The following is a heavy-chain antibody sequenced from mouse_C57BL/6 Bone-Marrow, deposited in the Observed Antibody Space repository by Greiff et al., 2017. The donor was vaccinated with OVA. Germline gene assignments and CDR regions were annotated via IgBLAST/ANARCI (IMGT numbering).Heavy chain of an antibody. D-gene: IGHD1-1*01. V-gene: IGHV3-6*01. CDR2: ISYDGSN. CDR3: ARVNYYGSPYWYFDV. CDR1: GYSIPSGYY. J-gene: IGHJ1*01. Sequence: ESGPGLVKPSQSLSLTCSVTGYSIPSGYYWNWIRQFPGNKLEWMGYISYDGSNNYNPSLKNRISITRDTSKNQFFLKLNSVTTEDTATYYCARVNYYGSPYWYFDVWGPGTTVTVSS.